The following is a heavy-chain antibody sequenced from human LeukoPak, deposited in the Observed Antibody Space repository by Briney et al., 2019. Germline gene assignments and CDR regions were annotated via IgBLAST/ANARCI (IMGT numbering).Heavy chain of an antibody. CDR3: ARTTEEYYGSGKSRKYYSYYYYMDV. V-gene: IGHV4-39*07. CDR1: GGSISSSSYY. CDR2: INHSGST. Sequence: SETLSLTCTVSGGSISSSSYYWSWIRQPPGKGLEWIGEINHSGSTNYNPSLKSRVTISVDTSKNQFSLKLSSVTAADTAVYYCARTTEEYYGSGKSRKYYSYYYYMDVWGKGTTVTVSS. J-gene: IGHJ6*03. D-gene: IGHD3-10*01.